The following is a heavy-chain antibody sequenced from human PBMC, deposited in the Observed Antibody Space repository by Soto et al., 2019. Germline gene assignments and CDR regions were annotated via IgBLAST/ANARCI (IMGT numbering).Heavy chain of an antibody. CDR3: VRTSLVVAAATREDY. V-gene: IGHV3-74*01. CDR1: GFTFSSYW. D-gene: IGHD2-15*01. CDR2: INSDGSRT. J-gene: IGHJ4*02. Sequence: EVQLVESGGGLVQPGGSLRLSCAASGFTFSSYWMHWVRQAPGKGLVWVSRINSDGSRTSYADSVKGRFTISRDNAKNTLYLQMNSLRAEETAVYYCVRTSLVVAAATREDYWGQGTLVTVSS.